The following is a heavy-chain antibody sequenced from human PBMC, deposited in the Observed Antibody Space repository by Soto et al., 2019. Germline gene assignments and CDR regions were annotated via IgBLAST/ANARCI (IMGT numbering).Heavy chain of an antibody. J-gene: IGHJ4*02. D-gene: IGHD4-17*01. CDR2: ISYDGSNK. CDR1: GFTFSSYA. V-gene: IGHV3-30-3*01. Sequence: QVQLVESGGGVVQPGRSLRLSCAASGFTFSSYAMHWVRQAPGKGLEWVAVISYDGSNKYYADSVKGRFTISRDNYKNTLYLQMNSLRAEDTAVYYCARVRTTVTKGNFDYWGQGTLVTVSS. CDR3: ARVRTTVTKGNFDY.